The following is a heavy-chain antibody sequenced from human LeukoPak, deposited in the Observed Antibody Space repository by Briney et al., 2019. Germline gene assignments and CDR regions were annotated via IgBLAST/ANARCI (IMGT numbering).Heavy chain of an antibody. J-gene: IGHJ6*03. V-gene: IGHV4-38-2*01. CDR3: ARQHDSYYYYYIDV. CDR1: GYSISNGYY. Sequence: EXXSLTCAVSGYSISNGYYWGWIRQPPGRGLEWIGSLYHSDSAYYNTSPRRRVSMSVDTSKNQFSLTLSFVTAADTAVYYCARQHDSYYYYYIDVWGSGTTVTVSS. CDR2: LYHSDSA.